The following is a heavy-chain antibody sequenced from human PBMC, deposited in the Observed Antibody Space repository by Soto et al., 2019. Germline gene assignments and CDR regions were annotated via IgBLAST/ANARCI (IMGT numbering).Heavy chain of an antibody. J-gene: IGHJ3*02. V-gene: IGHV3-48*03. Sequence: GGSLRLSCAASGFTFSSYEMNWVRQAPGKGLEWVSYISSSGSTIYYADSVKGRFTISRDNAKNSLYLQMNSLRAEDTAVYYCEADYYDSSGYFRGNFDIWGQGTMVTVSS. CDR2: ISSSGSTI. CDR3: EADYYDSSGYFRGNFDI. CDR1: GFTFSSYE. D-gene: IGHD3-22*01.